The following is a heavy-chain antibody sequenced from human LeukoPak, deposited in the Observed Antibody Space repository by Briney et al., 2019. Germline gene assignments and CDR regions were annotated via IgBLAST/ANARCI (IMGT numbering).Heavy chain of an antibody. J-gene: IGHJ4*02. Sequence: GGSLRLSCTASGFIFSTSWMTWVRQAPGKGLEWVANINLDGSEKYYVDSVKGRFTISRDNAKNSLYLQMNSLRAEDTAVYYCAKLSVVVAAATTDYWGQGTLVTVSS. CDR1: GFIFSTSW. D-gene: IGHD2-15*01. V-gene: IGHV3-7*01. CDR3: AKLSVVVAAATTDY. CDR2: INLDGSEK.